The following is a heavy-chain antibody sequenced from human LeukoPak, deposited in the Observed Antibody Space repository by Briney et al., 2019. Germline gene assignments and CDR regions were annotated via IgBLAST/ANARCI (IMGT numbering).Heavy chain of an antibody. Sequence: GASVKVSCKASGYTFTGYYMHWVRQAPGQGLEWMGIINPSGGSTTYAQKFQGRVAMTRDTSTSRVYMEVSSLRSEDTAVYYCARTYSSSDEFDYWGQGTLVTVSS. J-gene: IGHJ4*02. D-gene: IGHD6-13*01. CDR3: ARTYSSSDEFDY. CDR2: INPSGGST. CDR1: GYTFTGYY. V-gene: IGHV1-46*01.